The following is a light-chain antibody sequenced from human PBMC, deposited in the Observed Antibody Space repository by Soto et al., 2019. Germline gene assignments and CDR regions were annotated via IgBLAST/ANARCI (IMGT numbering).Light chain of an antibody. Sequence: QSVLTQPASVSGSPVLSVTISCTGTSSDVGAYKYVSWYQQHPGKAPKLMIYEVSNRPSGVSNRFSGSKSGNTASLTISGLQADDEADYYCNSYAGDIIRFVFGTGTKVTVL. CDR1: SSDVGAYKY. J-gene: IGLJ1*01. CDR3: NSYAGDIIRFV. V-gene: IGLV2-14*01. CDR2: EVS.